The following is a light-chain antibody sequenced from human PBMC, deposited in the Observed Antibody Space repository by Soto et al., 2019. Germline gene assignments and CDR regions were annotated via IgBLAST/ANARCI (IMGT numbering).Light chain of an antibody. CDR2: GAS. Sequence: VLTQSPGTLSLSPGETATLSCRASQSVASNYLAWYQQKPGQAPRLLISGASSRATGIPDRFSGSGSGTDFTLTISRLEPEDFAVYYCHQYGTSPRAFGQGTKV. CDR1: QSVASNY. J-gene: IGKJ1*01. CDR3: HQYGTSPRA. V-gene: IGKV3-20*01.